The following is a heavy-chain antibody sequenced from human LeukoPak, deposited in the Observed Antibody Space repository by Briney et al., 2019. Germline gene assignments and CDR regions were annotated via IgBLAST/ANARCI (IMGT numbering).Heavy chain of an antibody. V-gene: IGHV3-74*01. CDR3: ARVTSLTGTIFDF. Sequence: GGSLRLSCAASGFTFSSCWMHWVRQDPGKGLVWVARINSDGSSTSCADSVKGRFTISRDNAKNTLYLQMSRLRVEDTAVYYCARVTSLTGTIFDFWGQGTLVTVSS. D-gene: IGHD1-7*01. CDR1: GFTFSSCW. CDR2: INSDGSST. J-gene: IGHJ4*02.